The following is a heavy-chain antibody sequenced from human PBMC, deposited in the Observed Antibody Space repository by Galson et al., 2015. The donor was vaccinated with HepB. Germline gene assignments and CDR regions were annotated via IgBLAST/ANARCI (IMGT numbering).Heavy chain of an antibody. CDR1: GFTFSSYA. CDR3: AKPLPSIAAHYYYYMDV. CDR2: ISGSGGST. Sequence: SLRLSCAASGFTFSSYAMSWVRQAPGKGLEWVSAISGSGGSTYYADSVKGRFTISRDNSKNTLYLQMNSLRAEDTAVYYCAKPLPSIAAHYYYYMDVWGKGTTVTVSS. D-gene: IGHD6-6*01. J-gene: IGHJ6*03. V-gene: IGHV3-23*01.